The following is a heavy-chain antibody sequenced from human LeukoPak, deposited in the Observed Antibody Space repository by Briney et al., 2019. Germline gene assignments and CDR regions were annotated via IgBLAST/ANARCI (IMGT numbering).Heavy chain of an antibody. CDR2: INHSGST. V-gene: IGHV4-34*01. Sequence: SETLSLTCAVYGGSFSGYYWSWIRQPPGKGLEWIGEINHSGSTNYNPSLKSRVTISVDTSKNQFSLKLSSVTAADTAVYYCARIGYSYGTDDAFDIWGQGTMVTVSS. CDR3: ARIGYSYGTDDAFDI. D-gene: IGHD5-18*01. CDR1: GGSFSGYY. J-gene: IGHJ3*02.